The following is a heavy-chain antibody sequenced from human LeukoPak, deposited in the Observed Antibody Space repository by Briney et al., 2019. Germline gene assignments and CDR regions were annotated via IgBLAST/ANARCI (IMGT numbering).Heavy chain of an antibody. CDR1: GRSISSGSYY. CDR2: IYTSGST. V-gene: IGHV4-61*02. J-gene: IGHJ5*02. CDR3: ARDGATNPFDP. Sequence: SQTLSLTCTVSGRSISSGSYYWSWIRQPAGNGLEWIGRIYTSGSTNYNPSLKSRVTMSVDTSKNQFSLKLSSVTAADTAVYYCARDGATNPFDPWGQGTLVTVSS. D-gene: IGHD5-24*01.